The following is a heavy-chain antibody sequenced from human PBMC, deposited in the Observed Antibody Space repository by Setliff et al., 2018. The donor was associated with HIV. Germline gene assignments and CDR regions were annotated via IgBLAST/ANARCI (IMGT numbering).Heavy chain of an antibody. D-gene: IGHD3-10*01. Sequence: SETLSLTCTASGDSIGDYYWNWIRQPAGKGLEWIGRVYASAYSNYNPSLKSRVTMSVDTSQNQFSLKLRSVNAADTAVYYCARDWVTRSNYYGSGSPWYFDFWGRGMLVTVSS. CDR1: GDSIGDYY. CDR3: ARDWVTRSNYYGSGSPWYFDF. V-gene: IGHV4-4*07. CDR2: VYASAYS. J-gene: IGHJ2*01.